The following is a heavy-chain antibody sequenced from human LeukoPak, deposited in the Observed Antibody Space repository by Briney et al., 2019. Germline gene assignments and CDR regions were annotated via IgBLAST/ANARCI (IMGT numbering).Heavy chain of an antibody. V-gene: IGHV3-23*01. Sequence: GGSLRLSCGASGFTFTSYWMSWVRQAPGKGLEWVSAISGSGGSTYYADSVKGRFTISRDNSKNTLYLQMNSLRAEDTAVYYCATDLEVAARPNYFDYWGQGTLVTVSS. CDR1: GFTFTSYW. D-gene: IGHD6-6*01. J-gene: IGHJ4*02. CDR2: ISGSGGST. CDR3: ATDLEVAARPNYFDY.